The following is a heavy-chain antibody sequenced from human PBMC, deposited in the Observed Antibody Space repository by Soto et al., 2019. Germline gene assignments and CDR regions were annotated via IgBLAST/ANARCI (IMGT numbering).Heavy chain of an antibody. CDR1: GGTFSSYA. V-gene: IGHV1-69*13. Sequence: SVKVSCKASGGTFSSYAISWVRQAPGQGLEWMGGIIPIFGTANYAQKFQGRVTITADESTSTDYMELSSLRSEDTAGYYCAGYSSSGGENWFDPWGQGTLVTV. D-gene: IGHD6-13*01. CDR3: AGYSSSGGENWFDP. J-gene: IGHJ5*02. CDR2: IIPIFGTA.